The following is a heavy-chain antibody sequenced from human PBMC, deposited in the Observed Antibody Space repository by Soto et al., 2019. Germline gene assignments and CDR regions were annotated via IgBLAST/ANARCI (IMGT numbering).Heavy chain of an antibody. D-gene: IGHD3-22*01. CDR2: IWYDGSNK. Sequence: GGSVRLSCAASGFTFSSYGMHWVRQALGKGLAWVAVIWYDGSNKYYADSVKGRFTISRDNSKNTLYLQMNSLRAEDTAVYYCARDLSYYYDSSGYGYWGQGTLVTVSS. CDR3: ARDLSYYYDSSGYGY. V-gene: IGHV3-33*01. CDR1: GFTFSSYG. J-gene: IGHJ4*02.